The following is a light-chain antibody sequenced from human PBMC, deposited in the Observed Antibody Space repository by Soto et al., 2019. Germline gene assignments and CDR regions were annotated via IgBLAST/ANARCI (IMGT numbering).Light chain of an antibody. CDR2: EVT. V-gene: IGLV2-14*01. J-gene: IGLJ1*01. CDR3: SSYTSSDTLYV. Sequence: QSVPTPPASVSGCPGQSITISCTGTRSDVGLYNYVSWYQQDTGRAPKLIIYEVTNRPSGFSNRFSGSKSGNTASLTISGLQAEDEADYYCSSYTSSDTLYVFGTGTKVTVL. CDR1: RSDVGLYNY.